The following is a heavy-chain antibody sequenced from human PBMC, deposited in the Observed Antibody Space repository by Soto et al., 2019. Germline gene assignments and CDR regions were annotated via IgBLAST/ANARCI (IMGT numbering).Heavy chain of an antibody. V-gene: IGHV4-39*01. J-gene: IGHJ5*02. CDR3: ASHTVRDYYDYVRDFFDP. CDR1: GDSINNNDYY. D-gene: IGHD3-16*01. CDR2: MHYSGNT. Sequence: QLRLQESGPGLVKPSETLSLTCIVSGDSINNNDYYWGWIRQSPGKNLEWIGSMHYSGNTFHNPSLKSRVLTSAATSKNQFSLKLTSVTAADTAVYYCASHTVRDYYDYVRDFFDPWGQGTPVTVS.